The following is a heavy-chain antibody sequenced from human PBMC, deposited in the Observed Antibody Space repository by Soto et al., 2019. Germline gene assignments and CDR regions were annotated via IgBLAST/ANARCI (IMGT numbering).Heavy chain of an antibody. D-gene: IGHD6-25*01. V-gene: IGHV1-46*01. CDR3: ARVRSSGREFDY. Sequence: QVQLVQSGAEMKRPGASVILSCKASGYIFTTYSIHWVRQTAGQGLEWMAKVDPRDGSTGYAQKFRGRVSTAWEPYTGTVPMEVSSLTSDDTAKYYCARVRSSGREFDYWGQGTQVTVSS. CDR1: GYIFTTYS. CDR2: VDPRDGST. J-gene: IGHJ4*02.